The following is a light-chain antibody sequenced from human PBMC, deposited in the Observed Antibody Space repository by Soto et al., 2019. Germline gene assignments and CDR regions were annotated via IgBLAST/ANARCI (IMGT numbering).Light chain of an antibody. CDR3: QRYDSFRT. Sequence: EIVLTQSPGTLSLSPGERATLSCRASQSVRSNFLAWCQQKPSQAPRLLIYGASNRATGIPDRFSGSGSGTDFTLTITRLEPEDFAMYYCQRYDSFRTFGQGTKVDIK. CDR2: GAS. J-gene: IGKJ1*01. V-gene: IGKV3-20*01. CDR1: QSVRSNF.